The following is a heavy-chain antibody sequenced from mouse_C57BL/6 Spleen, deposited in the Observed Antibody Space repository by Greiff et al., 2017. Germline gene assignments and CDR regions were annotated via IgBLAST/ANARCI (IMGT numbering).Heavy chain of an antibody. V-gene: IGHV7-3*01. CDR3: ARDDSLDFDY. Sequence: EVQLVESGGGLVQPGGSLSLSCAASGFNFTDYYMSWVRQPPGKALEWLGFIRNKANGYTTEYSASVKGRFTISRDNSKSILYLQMNALRAEDRATDYCARDDSLDFDYWGQGTTLTVSS. CDR1: GFNFTDYY. D-gene: IGHD3-1*01. CDR2: IRNKANGYTT. J-gene: IGHJ2*01.